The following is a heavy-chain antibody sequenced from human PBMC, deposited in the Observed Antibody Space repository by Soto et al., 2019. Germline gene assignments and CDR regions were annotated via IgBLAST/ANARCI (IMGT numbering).Heavy chain of an antibody. CDR3: AREGLVKDAVDI. CDR2: IIPIVGIA. CDR1: GGTLSSYT. D-gene: IGHD2-2*01. Sequence: QVQLVHSGAEVKKPGSSGKVSCKASGGTLSSYTISWVRQTRGQAHEWMGRIIPIVGIANYVQKFQGRFTITADKSTSIAYMEMSSLTPEDTAVYDYAREGLVKDAVDIWGQGTMVPVYS. J-gene: IGHJ3*02. V-gene: IGHV1-69*04.